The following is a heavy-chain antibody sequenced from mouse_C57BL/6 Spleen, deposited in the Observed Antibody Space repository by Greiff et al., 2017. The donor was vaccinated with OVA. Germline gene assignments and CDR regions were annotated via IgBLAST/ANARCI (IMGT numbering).Heavy chain of an antibody. V-gene: IGHV1-61*01. D-gene: IGHD2-1*01. Sequence: QVQLQQPGAELVRPGSSVKLSCKASGYTFTSYWMDWVKQRPGQGLEWIGNIYPSDSETHYNQKFKDKATLTVDKSSSTAYMQLSSLTSEDSAVYYWAPIYYGNPLGYWGQGTTLTVSS. CDR3: APIYYGNPLGY. CDR2: IYPSDSET. J-gene: IGHJ2*01. CDR1: GYTFTSYW.